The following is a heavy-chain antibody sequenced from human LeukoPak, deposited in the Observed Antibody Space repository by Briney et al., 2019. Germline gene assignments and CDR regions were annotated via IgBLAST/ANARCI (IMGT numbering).Heavy chain of an antibody. J-gene: IGHJ6*03. CDR3: ARQSSNYYYYYIDV. V-gene: IGHV4-39*01. CDR1: GGSISSSHYY. Sequence: SETLSLTCTVSGGSISSSHYYWGWIRQSPGKGLEWIGSIYYSGTTYYNPSLESRVTISDDTSKNRFSLMLTSLTAADTAVYYCARQSSNYYYYYIDVWGEGTTVIVSS. CDR2: IYYSGTT.